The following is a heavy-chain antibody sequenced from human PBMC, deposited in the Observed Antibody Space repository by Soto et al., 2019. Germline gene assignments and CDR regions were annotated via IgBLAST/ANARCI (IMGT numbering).Heavy chain of an antibody. Sequence: SETLSLTCTVSGGSISSSSYYWGWIRQPPGKGLEWIGSIYYSGSTYYNPSLKSRVTISVDTSKNQFSLKLSSVTAADTAVYYCARHGYCSGGTCYSAWCDAWGKGTLVTVSS. J-gene: IGHJ5*02. D-gene: IGHD2-15*01. V-gene: IGHV4-39*01. CDR3: ARHGYCSGGTCYSAWCDA. CDR2: IYYSGST. CDR1: GGSISSSSYY.